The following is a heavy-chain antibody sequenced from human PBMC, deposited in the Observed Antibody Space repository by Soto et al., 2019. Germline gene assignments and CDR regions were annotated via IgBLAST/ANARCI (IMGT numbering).Heavy chain of an antibody. Sequence: ASVKVSCKXSGYTFTSYDINWVRQAPGQGLEWLGWMDPNSGVTGYAQKFQGRVSMTRNISINTAHMELSSLRSEDTAVYYCARERKFDFWRKGLDVWGQGTTVTVSS. CDR3: ARERKFDFWRKGLDV. J-gene: IGHJ6*02. CDR2: MDPNSGVT. D-gene: IGHD3-3*01. CDR1: GYTFTSYD. V-gene: IGHV1-8*01.